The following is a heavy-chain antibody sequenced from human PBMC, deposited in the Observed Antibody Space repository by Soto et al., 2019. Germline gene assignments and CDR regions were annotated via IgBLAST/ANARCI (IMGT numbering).Heavy chain of an antibody. D-gene: IGHD4-17*01. CDR1: GYTFTGYY. CDR3: ARASSVTTPYYFDY. CDR2: INPNSGGT. Sequence: QVQLVQSGAEVKKPGASVKVSCKASGYTFTGYYMHWVRQAPGQGLEWMGWINPNSGGTNYAQKFQGWATMTSDTSICTADMELSRLRADDTAVYYCARASSVTTPYYFDYWGQGTLVTVSS. V-gene: IGHV1-2*04. J-gene: IGHJ4*02.